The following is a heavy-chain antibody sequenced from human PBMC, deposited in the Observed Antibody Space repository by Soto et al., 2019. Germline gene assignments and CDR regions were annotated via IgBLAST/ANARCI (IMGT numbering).Heavy chain of an antibody. CDR3: ASQTIYPYYFDY. Sequence: PSETLSLTCTVSGGSISSGDYYWSWIRQPPGKGLEWIGYIYYSGSTYYNPSLKSRVTISVDTSKNQFSLKLSSVTAADTAVYYCASQTIYPYYFDYWGQGTLVTVSS. CDR1: GGSISSGDYY. V-gene: IGHV4-30-4*01. J-gene: IGHJ4*02. CDR2: IYYSGST. D-gene: IGHD3-3*01.